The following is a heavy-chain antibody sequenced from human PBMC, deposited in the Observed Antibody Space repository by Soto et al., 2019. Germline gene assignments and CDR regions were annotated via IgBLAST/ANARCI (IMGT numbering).Heavy chain of an antibody. CDR3: ARLAGNSFFQD. V-gene: IGHV4-59*01. CDR2: IYYSGYT. Sequence: QVQLQESGPGLVKPSETLSLTCTVSSGPISDYYWGWIRQPPGKGLEWIGSIYYSGYTTYNPPLEGRVTISIDTSKSQFSLKLTSVAAADTAVYYCARLAGNSFFQDWGQGTLVTVSS. D-gene: IGHD6-19*01. J-gene: IGHJ1*01. CDR1: SGPISDYY.